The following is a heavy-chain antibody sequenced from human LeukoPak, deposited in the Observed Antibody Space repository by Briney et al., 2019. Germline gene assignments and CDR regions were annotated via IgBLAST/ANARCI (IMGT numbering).Heavy chain of an antibody. CDR1: EFTFSSYA. J-gene: IGHJ6*03. Sequence: GGSLRLSCAASEFTFSSYAMSWVRQAPGKGLEWVTAISGSGGSTYYADSVKGRFTISRDNSKNTLYLQMNSLRAEDTAVYYCAKGLGGVETLGYYYMDVWGKGTTVTVSS. CDR2: ISGSGGST. D-gene: IGHD5-24*01. V-gene: IGHV3-23*01. CDR3: AKGLGGVETLGYYYMDV.